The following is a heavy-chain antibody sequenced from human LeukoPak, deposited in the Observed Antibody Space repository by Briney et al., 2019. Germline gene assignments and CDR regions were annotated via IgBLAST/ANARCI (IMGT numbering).Heavy chain of an antibody. CDR3: ARGVHSGSYGY. CDR1: GFTVSSNY. V-gene: IGHV3-53*01. J-gene: IGHJ4*02. D-gene: IGHD1-26*01. CDR2: IYSGGST. Sequence: PGGSLRLSCAASGFTVSSNYMSWVRQAPGKGLEWDSVIYSGGSTYYADSVKGRFTISRDNSKNTLYLQMNSLRAEDTAVYYCARGVHSGSYGYWGQGTLVTVSS.